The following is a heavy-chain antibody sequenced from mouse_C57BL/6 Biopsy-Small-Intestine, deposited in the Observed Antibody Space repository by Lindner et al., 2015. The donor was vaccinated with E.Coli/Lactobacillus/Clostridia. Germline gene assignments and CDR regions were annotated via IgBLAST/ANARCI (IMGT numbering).Heavy chain of an antibody. CDR1: GYTFTDYY. CDR2: VNPSAFST. CDR3: ARGGTKYVDTSMANFDY. J-gene: IGHJ4*01. Sequence: SVKVSCKASGYTFTDYYMHWVQQAPGQGLEWMGIVNPSAFSTTYAQKFQDRVTMTRDTSTSTFYMDLTSLRSEDTAVYYCARGGTKYVDTSMANFDYWGQGTLVTVSS. V-gene: IGHV1-64*01. D-gene: IGHD1-1*02.